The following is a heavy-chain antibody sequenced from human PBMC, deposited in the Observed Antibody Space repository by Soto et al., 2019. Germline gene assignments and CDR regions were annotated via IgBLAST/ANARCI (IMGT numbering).Heavy chain of an antibody. J-gene: IGHJ5*02. CDR2: INHSGST. Sequence: LSLTCAVYGGSFSCYYWSWIRQPPGKGLEWIGEINHSGSTNYNPSLKSRVTISVDMSKNQFSLKLSSVTAADTAVYYCARGRRSRYCSGGSCHNWFDPWGQGTLVTVSS. V-gene: IGHV4-34*01. D-gene: IGHD2-15*01. CDR1: GGSFSCYY. CDR3: ARGRRSRYCSGGSCHNWFDP.